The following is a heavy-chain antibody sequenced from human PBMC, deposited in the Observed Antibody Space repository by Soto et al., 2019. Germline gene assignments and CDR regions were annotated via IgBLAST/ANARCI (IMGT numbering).Heavy chain of an antibody. CDR2: ISWNSGSI. Sequence: LXLSCAASGFTFDDYSMHWVRQAPGKGLEWVSGISWNSGSIGYADSVKGRFTISRDNAKNSLYLQMNSLRAEDTALYYCAKDRTVRAGADYDAFDIWGQGTMVTVSS. CDR3: AKDRTVRAGADYDAFDI. CDR1: GFTFDDYS. D-gene: IGHD4-17*01. V-gene: IGHV3-9*01. J-gene: IGHJ3*02.